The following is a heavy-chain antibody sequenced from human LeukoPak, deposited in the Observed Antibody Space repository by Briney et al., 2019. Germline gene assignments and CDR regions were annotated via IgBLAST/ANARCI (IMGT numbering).Heavy chain of an antibody. J-gene: IGHJ4*02. V-gene: IGHV1-18*01. D-gene: IGHD4-17*01. CDR1: GYSFSIFG. Sequence: ASVKASCKASGYSFSIFGMTWVRQAPGQGLEWMGWISASSGNTNYAQKLQGRVTMTTDTSTNTAYMELRSLKSDDTAVYYCARAGATETTHFDYWGQGTLVTVSS. CDR3: ARAGATETTHFDY. CDR2: ISASSGNT.